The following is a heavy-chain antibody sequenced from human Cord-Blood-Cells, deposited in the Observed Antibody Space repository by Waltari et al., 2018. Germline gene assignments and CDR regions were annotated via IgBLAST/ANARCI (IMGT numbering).Heavy chain of an antibody. Sequence: QLQLQESGPGLVKPSETLSLTCTVSGGSIRSSSYYWGWIRQPPGKGLEWIGSIYYSGSTYYNPSLKSRVTISVDTSKNQFSLKLSSVTAADTAVYYCALIAAPDAFDIWGQGTMVTVSS. D-gene: IGHD6-13*01. V-gene: IGHV4-39*01. CDR1: GGSIRSSSYY. CDR2: IYYSGST. J-gene: IGHJ3*02. CDR3: ALIAAPDAFDI.